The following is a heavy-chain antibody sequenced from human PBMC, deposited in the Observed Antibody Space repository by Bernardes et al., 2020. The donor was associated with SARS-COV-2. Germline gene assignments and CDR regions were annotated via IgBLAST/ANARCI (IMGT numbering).Heavy chain of an antibody. J-gene: IGHJ6*02. CDR2: IKQDGSEK. V-gene: IGHV3-7*01. Sequence: GGSLRLSCAASGFTFSSYWMSWVRQAPGKGLEWVANIKQDGSEKYYVDSVKGRFTISRDNAKNSLYLQMNSLRAEDTAVYYCARDGVAAAGNYYYYGMDVWGQGTTVTVSS. CDR3: ARDGVAAAGNYYYYGMDV. D-gene: IGHD6-13*01. CDR1: GFTFSSYW.